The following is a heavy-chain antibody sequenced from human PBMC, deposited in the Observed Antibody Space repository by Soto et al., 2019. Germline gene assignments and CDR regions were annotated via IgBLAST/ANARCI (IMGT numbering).Heavy chain of an antibody. V-gene: IGHV4-30-4*01. CDR2: VFHSGRT. CDR3: ARWVEVSLDYFDS. Sequence: SETLSLTCTVAGGSMSNSYYYWSWVRQTQGKSLEWIGHVFHSGRTFYNPSLKGRVGILVDTSRNQFSLNLNSMTFADAALYYCARWVEVSLDYFDSWGQGIPVTVS. D-gene: IGHD5-12*01. CDR1: GGSMSNSYYY. J-gene: IGHJ4*02.